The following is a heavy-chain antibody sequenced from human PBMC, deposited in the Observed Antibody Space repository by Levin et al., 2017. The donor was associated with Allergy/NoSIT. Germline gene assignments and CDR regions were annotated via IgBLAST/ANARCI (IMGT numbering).Heavy chain of an antibody. D-gene: IGHD1-20*01. CDR2: INPNSGGT. Sequence: ASVKVSCKASGYTFTGYYMHWVRQAPGQGLEWMGWINPNSGGTNYAQKFQGWVTMTRDTSISTAYMELSRLRSDDTAVYYCARRGITGTEPFDYWGQGTLVTVSS. J-gene: IGHJ4*02. V-gene: IGHV1-2*04. CDR1: GYTFTGYY. CDR3: ARRGITGTEPFDY.